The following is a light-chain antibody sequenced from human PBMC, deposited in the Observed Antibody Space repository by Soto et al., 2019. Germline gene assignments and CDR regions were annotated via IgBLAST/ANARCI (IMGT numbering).Light chain of an antibody. J-gene: IGLJ2*01. CDR1: SGSVSTTYY. V-gene: IGLV8-61*01. CDR2: STN. Sequence: VVTQEPSFSVSPGGTVTLTCGLSSGSVSTTYYPSWYQQTPGQAPRTLIYSTNTRSSGVPDRFSGSILGNKAALTITGAQADDESDYYCVLYMGSGISVFGGGTKLTVL. CDR3: VLYMGSGISV.